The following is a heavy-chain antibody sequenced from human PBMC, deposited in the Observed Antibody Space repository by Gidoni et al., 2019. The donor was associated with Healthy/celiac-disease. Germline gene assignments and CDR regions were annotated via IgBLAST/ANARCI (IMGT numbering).Heavy chain of an antibody. CDR1: GFTFSSYA. CDR2: ISGSGGST. V-gene: IGHV3-23*01. D-gene: IGHD3-3*01. J-gene: IGHJ4*02. Sequence: EVQLLESGGGLVQPGGSLRRSCAASGFTFSSYAMSGVRQAPGKGLEWVSAISGSGGSTYYADSVKGRFTISRDNSKNTLYLQMNSLRAEDTAVYYCAKDHYDFWSGYYGDWGQGTLVTVSS. CDR3: AKDHYDFWSGYYGD.